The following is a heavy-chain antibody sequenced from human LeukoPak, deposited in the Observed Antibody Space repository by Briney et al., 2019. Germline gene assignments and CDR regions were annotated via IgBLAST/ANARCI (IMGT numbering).Heavy chain of an antibody. CDR1: GGTFSSYA. CDR2: IIPIFGTA. Sequence: SSVKVCCKASGGTFSSYAISWERQAPGQGLEWMGGIIPIFGTANYAQKFQGRVTITADESTSTAYMELSSLRSEDTAVYYCARDRAPYSSGWYNFDYWGQGTLVTVSS. J-gene: IGHJ4*02. CDR3: ARDRAPYSSGWYNFDY. D-gene: IGHD6-19*01. V-gene: IGHV1-69*01.